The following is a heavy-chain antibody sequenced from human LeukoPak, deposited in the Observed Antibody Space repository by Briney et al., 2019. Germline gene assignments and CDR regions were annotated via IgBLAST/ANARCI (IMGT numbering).Heavy chain of an antibody. V-gene: IGHV3-30*18. Sequence: PGGSLRLSCAASGFTFSDYGMHWVRQAPGKGLEWVAVISYDGSNKYSADPVKGRFTISRDNSKNTLYLQMNSLRAEDTAVYYCAKDEDYGDYVFSYWGQGTLVTVSS. J-gene: IGHJ4*02. CDR3: AKDEDYGDYVFSY. CDR1: GFTFSDYG. D-gene: IGHD4-17*01. CDR2: ISYDGSNK.